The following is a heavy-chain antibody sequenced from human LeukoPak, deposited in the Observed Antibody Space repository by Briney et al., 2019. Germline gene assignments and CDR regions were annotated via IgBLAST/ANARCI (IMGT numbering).Heavy chain of an antibody. V-gene: IGHV3-64*02. J-gene: IGHJ5*02. CDR1: GFTFSDYS. CDR2: ISSNGRST. D-gene: IGHD2-21*01. CDR3: ARVVSDGWFDP. Sequence: GGSLRLSCATSGFTFSDYSMHWVRRAPGKGLEYVSAISSNGRSTYYADSVKGRFTISRDSSKNTLYLQMGSLRPEDMAVYYCARVVSDGWFDPWGQGILVTVSS.